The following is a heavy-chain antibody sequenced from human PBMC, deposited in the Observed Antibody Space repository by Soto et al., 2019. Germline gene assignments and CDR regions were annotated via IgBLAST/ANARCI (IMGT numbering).Heavy chain of an antibody. J-gene: IGHJ3*02. CDR1: GGTFSSYA. CDR2: IIPIFGTA. Sequence: QVQLVQSGAEVKKPGSSVKVSCKASGGTFSSYAISWVRQAPGQGLEWMGGIIPIFGTANYAQKFQGRVTSTADESTSTGYMELSSLRSEDTAVYYCARDPVYYYDSSGFNDAFDIWGQGTMVTVSS. V-gene: IGHV1-69*01. CDR3: ARDPVYYYDSSGFNDAFDI. D-gene: IGHD3-22*01.